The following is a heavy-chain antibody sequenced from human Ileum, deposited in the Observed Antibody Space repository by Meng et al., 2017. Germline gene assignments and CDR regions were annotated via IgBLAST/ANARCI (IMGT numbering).Heavy chain of an antibody. D-gene: IGHD6-19*01. V-gene: IGHV3-43D*03. CDR3: AKDQDSSGWGPFDY. CDR1: GFTFDDYA. J-gene: IGHJ4*02. Sequence: GESLKISCAASGFTFDDYAMHWVRQAPGKGLEWVSLISWDGGSTYYADSVKGRFTISRDNSKNSLYLQMNSLRAEDTALYYCAKDQDSSGWGPFDYWGQGTLVTVSS. CDR2: ISWDGGST.